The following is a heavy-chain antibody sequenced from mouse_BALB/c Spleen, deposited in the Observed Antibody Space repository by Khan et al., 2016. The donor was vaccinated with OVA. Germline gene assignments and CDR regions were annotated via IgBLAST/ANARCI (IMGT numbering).Heavy chain of an antibody. V-gene: IGHV5-6-4*01. CDR2: ISSGGSYT. J-gene: IGHJ2*01. Sequence: EVELVESGGGLVRPGGSLKLSCAASGFSFSSYSMSWVRQTPEKRLEWVATISSGGSYTYYPDSVKGRFTISRDNAKNTLYLQMSSLKSEDTAMYYCTRRRGYYGSKPYFDYWGQGTTLTVSS. CDR1: GFSFSSYS. D-gene: IGHD1-1*01. CDR3: TRRRGYYGSKPYFDY.